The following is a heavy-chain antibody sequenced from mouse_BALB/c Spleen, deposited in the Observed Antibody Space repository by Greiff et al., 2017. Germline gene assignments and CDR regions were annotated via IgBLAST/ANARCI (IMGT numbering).Heavy chain of an antibody. Sequence: VQLKESGPELVKPGASVKISCKASGYSFTGYFMNWVMQSHGKSLEWIGRINPYNGDTFYNQKFKGKATLTVDKSSSTAHMELRSLASEDSAVYYCARDYGTEAMDYWGQGTSVTVSS. CDR1: GYSFTGYF. CDR3: ARDYGTEAMDY. D-gene: IGHD1-2*01. J-gene: IGHJ4*01. CDR2: INPYNGDT. V-gene: IGHV1-20*02.